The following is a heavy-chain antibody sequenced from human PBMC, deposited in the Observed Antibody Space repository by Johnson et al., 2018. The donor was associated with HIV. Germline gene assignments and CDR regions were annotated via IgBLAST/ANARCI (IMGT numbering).Heavy chain of an antibody. V-gene: IGHV3-30-3*01. J-gene: IGHJ3*02. Sequence: QMQLVESGGGVVQLGRSLRLSCAASGFTFSSYAMHWVRQAPGKGLEWVAVISYDGSNKYYADSVKGRFTISRDNSKNTLYLQMNSLRAEDTAVYYCARWGYSSSPLDAFDIWGQGTMVTVSS. CDR3: ARWGYSSSPLDAFDI. D-gene: IGHD6-6*01. CDR1: GFTFSSYA. CDR2: ISYDGSNK.